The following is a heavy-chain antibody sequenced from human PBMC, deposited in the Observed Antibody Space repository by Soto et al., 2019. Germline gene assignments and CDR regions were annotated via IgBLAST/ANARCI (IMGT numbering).Heavy chain of an antibody. D-gene: IGHD1-26*01. CDR1: EFTVSSNY. V-gene: IGHV3-66*01. J-gene: IGHJ6*02. CDR2: IYTGGST. Sequence: EVQLVESGGGLVQPGGSLRLSCAASEFTVSSNYMSWVRQAPGKGLEWVSVIYTGGSTYYADSVQGRFTISRDNSKNTLCLQMNSLRAEDTAVYYCARRGRWDYGMDVWGQGTTVTVSS. CDR3: ARRGRWDYGMDV.